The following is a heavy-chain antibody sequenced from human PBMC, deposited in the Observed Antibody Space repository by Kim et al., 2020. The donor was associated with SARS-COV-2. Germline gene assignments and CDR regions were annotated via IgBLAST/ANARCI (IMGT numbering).Heavy chain of an antibody. CDR3: AIRPVAGRYFDY. Sequence: GGSLRLFCAASGFTFNTYSISWVRQAPGKGLEWVSSISGSGDSTAYAASVKGRFTISRDNSKNTLYLQMNSLRAEDTASYYCAIRPVAGRYFDYWGQGTL. D-gene: IGHD6-19*01. CDR2: ISGSGDST. V-gene: IGHV3-23*01. J-gene: IGHJ4*02. CDR1: GFTFNTYS.